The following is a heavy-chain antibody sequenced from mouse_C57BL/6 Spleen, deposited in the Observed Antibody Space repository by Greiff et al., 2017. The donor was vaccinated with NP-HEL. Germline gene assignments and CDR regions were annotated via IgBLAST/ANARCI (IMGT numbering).Heavy chain of an antibody. J-gene: IGHJ2*01. D-gene: IGHD3-2*02. V-gene: IGHV1-19*01. Sequence: EVQLQQSGPVLVKPGASVKMSCKASGYTFTDYYMNWVKQSHGKSLEWIGVINPYNGGTSYNQKFKGKATLTVDKSSSTAYMELNSLTSEDSAVYYCAREWTAQATDFDYWGKGTTLTVSS. CDR3: AREWTAQATDFDY. CDR2: INPYNGGT. CDR1: GYTFTDYY.